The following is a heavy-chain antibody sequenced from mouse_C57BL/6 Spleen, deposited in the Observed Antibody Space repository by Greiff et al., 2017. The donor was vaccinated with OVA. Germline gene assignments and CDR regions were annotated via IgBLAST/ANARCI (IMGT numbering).Heavy chain of an antibody. J-gene: IGHJ2*01. CDR1: GYTFTSYW. CDR2: INPSNGGT. Sequence: QVQLQQPGTELVKPGASVKLSCKASGYTFTSYWMHWVKQRPGQGLEWIGNINPSNGGTNYNEKFKGKATLTVDKSSSTAYMQLSSLTSEDSAVYYGASYYGSSPYYFDYWGKGTTLTVAS. CDR3: ASYYGSSPYYFDY. V-gene: IGHV1-53*01. D-gene: IGHD1-1*01.